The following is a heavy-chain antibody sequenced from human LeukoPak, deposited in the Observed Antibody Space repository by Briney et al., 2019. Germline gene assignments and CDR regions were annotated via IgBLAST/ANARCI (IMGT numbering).Heavy chain of an antibody. D-gene: IGHD6-19*01. CDR3: AKDGGSGWSYYFDY. Sequence: PGGSLRLSCAASGFIFGNDDMNWVRQAPRKGLEWVAFIRYDGSNKYYADSVKGRFTISRDNSKNTLYLQMNSLRAEDTAVYYCAKDGGSGWSYYFDYWGQGTLVTVSS. CDR1: GFIFGNDD. V-gene: IGHV3-30*02. J-gene: IGHJ4*02. CDR2: IRYDGSNK.